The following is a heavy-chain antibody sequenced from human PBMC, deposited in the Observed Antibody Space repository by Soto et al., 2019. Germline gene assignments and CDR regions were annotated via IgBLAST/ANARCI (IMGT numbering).Heavy chain of an antibody. J-gene: IGHJ5*02. D-gene: IGHD1-1*01. Sequence: QVQLVESGGGVVQPGRSLRLSCAASGFSISRSAMHWVRQAPGKGLEWVAVIAYDGSNKWYADSAKGRFTISRDNSNNTLSLDISSLRAEDTAISFFARYLQAGDDNVNWVAPWGQGTLVTVSS. CDR2: IAYDGSNK. CDR3: ARYLQAGDDNVNWVAP. CDR1: GFSISRSA. V-gene: IGHV3-30-3*01.